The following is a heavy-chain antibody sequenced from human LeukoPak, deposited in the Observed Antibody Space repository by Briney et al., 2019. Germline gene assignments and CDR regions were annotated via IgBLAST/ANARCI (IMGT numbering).Heavy chain of an antibody. CDR1: GFIFNNYG. CDR2: IYSGGSKQ. V-gene: IGHV3-33*06. CDR3: AKDVRSGYFDY. D-gene: IGHD3-22*01. J-gene: IGHJ4*02. Sequence: GGSLRLSCAASGFIFNNYGMHWVRQAPGKGLEWVAVIYSGGSKQNYADSAKGRFTISRDDSKNTVYLQMNSLRAEDTAVYYCAKDVRSGYFDYWGQGTLVTVSS.